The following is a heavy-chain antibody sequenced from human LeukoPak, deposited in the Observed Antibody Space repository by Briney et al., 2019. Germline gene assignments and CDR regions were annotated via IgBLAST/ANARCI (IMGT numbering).Heavy chain of an antibody. V-gene: IGHV1-18*04. CDR1: GYTFTSYY. CDR3: ARATDFDY. Sequence: ASVKVSCKASGYTFTSYYMHWVRQAPGQGLEWMGWISAYNGNTNYAQKLQGRVTMTTDTSTSTAYMELRSLRSDDTAMYYCARATDFDYWGQGTLVTVSS. CDR2: ISAYNGNT. D-gene: IGHD1-26*01. J-gene: IGHJ4*02.